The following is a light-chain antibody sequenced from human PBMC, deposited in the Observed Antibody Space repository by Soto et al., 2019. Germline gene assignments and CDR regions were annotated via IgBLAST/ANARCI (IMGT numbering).Light chain of an antibody. V-gene: IGKV1-5*03. J-gene: IGKJ2*01. CDR1: QSISSW. CDR2: KAS. CDR3: QQYNSSPYT. Sequence: DIQMTQSPSTLSASVGDRVTITCRASQSISSWLAWYQQKPGKAPKFLIYKASNLESGVPSRFSGSGSGTEFTLTISSLQPDDFATYYCQQYNSSPYTFGQGTKLETK.